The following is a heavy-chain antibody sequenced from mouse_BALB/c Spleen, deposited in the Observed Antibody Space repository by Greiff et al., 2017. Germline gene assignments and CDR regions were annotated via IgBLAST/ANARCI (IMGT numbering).Heavy chain of an antibody. V-gene: IGHV5-12-1*01. Sequence: EVKLQESGGGLVKPGGSLKLSCAASGFAFSSYDMSWVRQTPEKRLEWVAYISSGGGSTYYPDTVKGRFTISRDNAKNTLYLQMSSLKSEDTAMYYCASHYYGSSLDYWGQGTTLTVSS. CDR1: GFAFSSYD. D-gene: IGHD1-1*01. CDR2: ISSGGGST. J-gene: IGHJ2*01. CDR3: ASHYYGSSLDY.